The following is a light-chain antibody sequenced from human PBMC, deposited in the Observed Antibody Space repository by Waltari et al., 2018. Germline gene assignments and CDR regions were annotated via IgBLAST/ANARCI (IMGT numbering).Light chain of an antibody. V-gene: IGLV4-69*01. CDR1: SGHSSNG. CDR3: QTRGHGTWV. J-gene: IGLJ3*02. Sequence: QLVLTQSPSASASLGAAVKLTCTPLSGHSSNGIAWHQQQPEKGPRHLMKVNSYGSHSKGDEIPDRFSGSSSGAERYLTIASLQSEDEADYYCQTRGHGTWVFGGGTKLTVL. CDR2: VNSYGSH.